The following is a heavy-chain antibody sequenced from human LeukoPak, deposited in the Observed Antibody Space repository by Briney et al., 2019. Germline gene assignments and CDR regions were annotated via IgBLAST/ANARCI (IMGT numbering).Heavy chain of an antibody. V-gene: IGHV3-21*01. CDR3: ASANYGTSAFDI. J-gene: IGHJ3*02. CDR2: ISSSSSYI. D-gene: IGHD4/OR15-4a*01. CDR1: GFTFSSYS. Sequence: PGGSLRLSCAASGFTFSSYSMNWVRQAPGKGLEWVSSISSSSSYIYYADSVKGRFTISRDNAKNLLYLQMNSLRAEDTAVYYCASANYGTSAFDIWGQGTMVTVSS.